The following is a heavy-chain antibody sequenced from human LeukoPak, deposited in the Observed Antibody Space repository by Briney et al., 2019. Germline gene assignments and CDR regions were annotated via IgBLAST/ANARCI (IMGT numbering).Heavy chain of an antibody. J-gene: IGHJ4*02. CDR2: IYYTGSS. Sequence: SETLSLTCSVSGGSIRSSDDYWVFVRQTPGKGLEGMGSIYYTGSSHYNPSLKSQVSISIDTSKNQFSLRLTSVTAADTAVYYCARQTGSGLFILPGGQGTLVTVSS. CDR1: GGSIRSSDDY. V-gene: IGHV4-39*01. D-gene: IGHD3/OR15-3a*01. CDR3: ARQTGSGLFILP.